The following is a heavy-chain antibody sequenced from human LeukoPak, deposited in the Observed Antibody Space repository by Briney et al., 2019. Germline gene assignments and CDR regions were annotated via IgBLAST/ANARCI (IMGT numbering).Heavy chain of an antibody. V-gene: IGHV4-59*01. CDR2: IYYSGST. J-gene: IGHJ5*02. D-gene: IGHD3-22*01. CDR3: ARDKYYYDSSNWFDP. CDR1: GGSISSYY. Sequence: SETLSLTCTVSGGSISSYYWSWIRQPPGRGLEWIGYIYYSGSTNYNPSLKSRVTISVDTSKNQFSLKLSSVTAADTAVYYCARDKYYYDSSNWFDPWGQGTLVTVSS.